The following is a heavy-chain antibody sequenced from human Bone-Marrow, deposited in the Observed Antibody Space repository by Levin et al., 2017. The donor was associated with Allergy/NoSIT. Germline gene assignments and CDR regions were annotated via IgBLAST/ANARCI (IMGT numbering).Heavy chain of an antibody. CDR1: GGTFSKFS. D-gene: IGHD1-20*01. J-gene: IGHJ6*02. CDR2: TIPIFGKP. CDR3: AKGRNWNDIYAMDV. V-gene: IGHV1-69*13. Sequence: SVKVSCKTSGGTFSKFSLSWVRQAPGQGLEWMGGTIPIFGKPTYAQKFQGRVTITADESTSTAYMELSSLTSEDTAVYYCAKGRNWNDIYAMDVWGRGTTVTVSS.